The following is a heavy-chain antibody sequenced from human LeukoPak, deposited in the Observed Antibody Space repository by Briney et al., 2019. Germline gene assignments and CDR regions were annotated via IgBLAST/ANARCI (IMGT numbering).Heavy chain of an antibody. CDR1: GGSISSYY. D-gene: IGHD3-16*01. CDR3: TRGAGWLIDY. CDR2: IYYSGST. V-gene: IGHV4-59*01. J-gene: IGHJ4*02. Sequence: SETLSLTCTVSGGSISSYYWSWIRQPPGKGLEWIGYIYYSGSTNYNPSLKSRVTISVDTSKNQFSLKLSSVTAADTAVYYCTRGAGWLIDYWGQGILVTVSS.